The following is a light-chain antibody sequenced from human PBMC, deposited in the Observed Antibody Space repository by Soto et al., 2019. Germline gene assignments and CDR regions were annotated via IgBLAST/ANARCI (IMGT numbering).Light chain of an antibody. V-gene: IGLV1-44*01. Sequence: QSVLTQPPSASGTPGQRVTISCSGSSSNIGSNTVNWYQQLPGTAPKLLIYSNNQRPSGVPDRFSGSKSGTSASLAISGLQSEDEADYYCAAWDDSLSYVFGTGTKVTVL. J-gene: IGLJ1*01. CDR3: AAWDDSLSYV. CDR2: SNN. CDR1: SSNIGSNT.